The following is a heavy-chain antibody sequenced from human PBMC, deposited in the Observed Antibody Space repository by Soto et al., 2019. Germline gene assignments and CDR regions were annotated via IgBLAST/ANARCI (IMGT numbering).Heavy chain of an antibody. V-gene: IGHV1-69*13. Sequence: SVKVSCKASGGTFSSYAISWVRQAPGQGLEWMGGIIPIFGTANYAQKFQGRVTITADESTSTAYMELSSLRSEDTAVYYCARDLREFDILTGSIGGYGMDVWGQGTTVTVSS. CDR3: ARDLREFDILTGSIGGYGMDV. CDR1: GGTFSSYA. J-gene: IGHJ6*02. CDR2: IIPIFGTA. D-gene: IGHD3-9*01.